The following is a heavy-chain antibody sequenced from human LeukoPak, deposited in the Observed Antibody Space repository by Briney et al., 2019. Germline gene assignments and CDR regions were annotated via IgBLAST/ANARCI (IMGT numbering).Heavy chain of an antibody. Sequence: PGGSLRLSCAASGFTLSNYAMIWVRQAPGKGLEWVSAISGSGAGTYYADSVKGRFTISRDNSRNTLYLQMNSLRPEDTAVYFCAELVDSASMIWGRGTLVTVSS. CDR3: AELVDSASMI. J-gene: IGHJ4*02. D-gene: IGHD1-26*01. CDR2: ISGSGAGT. V-gene: IGHV3-23*01. CDR1: GFTLSNYA.